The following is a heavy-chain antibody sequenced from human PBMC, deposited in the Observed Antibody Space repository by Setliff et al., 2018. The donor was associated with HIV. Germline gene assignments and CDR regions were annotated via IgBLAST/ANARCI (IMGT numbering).Heavy chain of an antibody. CDR2: TSHSGST. CDR1: GFSISSGYY. J-gene: IGHJ4*02. D-gene: IGHD4-17*01. V-gene: IGHV4-38-2*02. Sequence: SETLSLTCTVSGFSISSGYYWGWIRQPPGKGLEWIASTSHSGSTGYNPSLRSRVTISGDTSKNQVSLRLSSVTAADTAVYYCARYSTLTTNFDYWGQGTLVTVSS. CDR3: ARYSTLTTNFDY.